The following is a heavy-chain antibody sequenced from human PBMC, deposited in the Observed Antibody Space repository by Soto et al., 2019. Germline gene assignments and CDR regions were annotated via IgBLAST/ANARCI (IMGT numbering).Heavy chain of an antibody. D-gene: IGHD1-7*01. V-gene: IGHV1-18*01. CDR2: ISPYNGNT. CDR1: GYTFTSYG. CDR3: ARDRGYNWNYGWFDP. J-gene: IGHJ5*02. Sequence: QVQLVQSGAEVKKPGASVKVSCKASGYTFTSYGISWVRQAPGQGLEWMGRISPYNGNTNYAQKLQGRVPMTTDTSTSTAYMELRSLRSDDTAVYYCARDRGYNWNYGWFDPWGQGTLVTVSS.